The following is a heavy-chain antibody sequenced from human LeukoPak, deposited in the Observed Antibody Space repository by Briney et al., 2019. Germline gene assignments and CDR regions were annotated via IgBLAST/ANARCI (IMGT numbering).Heavy chain of an antibody. CDR3: ARGALKDFPYNWFDP. V-gene: IGHV4-61*05. J-gene: IGHJ5*02. CDR2: IYYSGST. Sequence: SETLSLTCTVSSGSISTSNYYWGWVRQPPGKGLEWIGYIYYSGSTKYNPSLQSRVTISVDTSKNQFSLRLTSVTAADTAVYYCARGALKDFPYNWFDPWGQGTLVTVSS. CDR1: SGSISTSNYY.